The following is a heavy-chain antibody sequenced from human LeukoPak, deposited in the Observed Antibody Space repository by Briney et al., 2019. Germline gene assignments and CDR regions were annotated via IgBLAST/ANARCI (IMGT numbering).Heavy chain of an antibody. J-gene: IGHJ3*02. CDR1: GGSISSGSYY. CDR3: ARAMVFGVMDAFDI. D-gene: IGHD3-3*01. CDR2: IYTSGST. V-gene: IGHV4-61*02. Sequence: PSQTLSLTCTVSGGSISSGSYYWSWIRQPAGKGLEWIGRIYTSGSTNYNPSLKSRVTISVDTSKNQFSLKLSSVTAADTAVYYCARAMVFGVMDAFDIWGQGTMVTVSS.